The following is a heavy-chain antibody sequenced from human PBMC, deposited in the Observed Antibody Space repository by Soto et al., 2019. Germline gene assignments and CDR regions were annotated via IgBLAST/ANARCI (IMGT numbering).Heavy chain of an antibody. J-gene: IGHJ3*02. CDR1: GGTFSSYA. Sequence: SVKVSCKASGGTFSSYAISWVRQAPGQGLEWMGGMIPIFATSNYAQKFQGRVTITADESTTTAYMEMSSLRSEDTAVYYCSRENSGSYFDAFDIWGQGTMVTVSS. V-gene: IGHV1-69*13. CDR2: MIPIFATS. CDR3: SRENSGSYFDAFDI. D-gene: IGHD1-26*01.